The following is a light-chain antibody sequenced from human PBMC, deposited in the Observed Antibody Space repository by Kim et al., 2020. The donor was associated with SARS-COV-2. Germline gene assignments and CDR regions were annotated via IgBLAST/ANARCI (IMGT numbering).Light chain of an antibody. J-gene: IGKJ4*02. CDR2: GAA. CDR1: QSVSSSY. CDR3: QQYGSTPPGT. V-gene: IGKV3-20*01. Sequence: GERDTLAGRAGQSVSSSYLAGWKQKPGAAPRRLICGAASRTADGTDRFSGGRSGRDFAITISRMEPNDVAVYYCQQYGSTPPGTFGGGTKVDIK.